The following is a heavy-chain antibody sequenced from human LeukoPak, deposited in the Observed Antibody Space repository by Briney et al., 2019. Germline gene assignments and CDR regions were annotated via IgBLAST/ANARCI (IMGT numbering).Heavy chain of an antibody. J-gene: IGHJ4*02. CDR3: ASHKWLRITHFDY. CDR1: GGSFSGYY. V-gene: IGHV4-34*01. CDR2: INHSGST. Sequence: SETLSLTCAVYGGSFSGYYWSWIRQPPGKGLEWIGEINHSGSTNYNPSLKSRVTISVDTSKNQFSLKLSSVTAADTAVYYCASHKWLRITHFDYWGQGTLVTVSA. D-gene: IGHD5-12*01.